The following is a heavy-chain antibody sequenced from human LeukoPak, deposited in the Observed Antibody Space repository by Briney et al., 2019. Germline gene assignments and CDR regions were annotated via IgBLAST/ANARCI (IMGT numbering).Heavy chain of an antibody. Sequence: SETLSLTCAVYGGSFSGYYGSWIRQPPGKGLEWIGSTYHRGSTYYNPSFKSGVTISVDTSKDQFPLKLSSVTAADTAVYYCARRLIRDLWFGELSFVYFDYWGQGTLVTVSS. J-gene: IGHJ4*02. D-gene: IGHD3-10*01. CDR2: TYHRGST. CDR3: ARRLIRDLWFGELSFVYFDY. V-gene: IGHV4-34*01. CDR1: GGSFSGYY.